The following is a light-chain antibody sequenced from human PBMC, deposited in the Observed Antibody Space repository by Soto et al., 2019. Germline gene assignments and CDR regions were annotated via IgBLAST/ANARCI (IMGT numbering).Light chain of an antibody. CDR3: QQYGSSSYT. V-gene: IGKV3-20*01. CDR1: QSVSSSY. J-gene: IGKJ2*01. Sequence: EIVLTQSPGTLSLSPGERATLSCRASQSVSSSYLAWYQQKPGQAPRLLIYDASSRGTGIPDRFSGSGSGTDFTLTISRLEPEDFAVYYCQQYGSSSYTFGQGTKLEIK. CDR2: DAS.